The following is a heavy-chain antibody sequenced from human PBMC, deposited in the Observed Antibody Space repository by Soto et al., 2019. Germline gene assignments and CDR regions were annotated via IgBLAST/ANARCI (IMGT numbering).Heavy chain of an antibody. J-gene: IGHJ4*02. V-gene: IGHV1-3*01. Sequence: ASVKVSCKASGYTFTSYPMHWVRHAPGQRLEWMGWINAGNGNTKYSQKFQGRVTITGDTSASTAYMELSGLRSEDTAVYYCARAWQLNRPQNFDYWGQGTLVPVSX. D-gene: IGHD6-13*01. CDR3: ARAWQLNRPQNFDY. CDR1: GYTFTSYP. CDR2: INAGNGNT.